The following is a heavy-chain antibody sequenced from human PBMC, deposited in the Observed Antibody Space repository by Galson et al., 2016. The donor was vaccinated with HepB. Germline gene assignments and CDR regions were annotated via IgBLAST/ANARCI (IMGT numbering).Heavy chain of an antibody. J-gene: IGHJ3*02. CDR2: IIPLIDVA. D-gene: IGHD1-26*01. CDR3: ARSIWEADAFDI. V-gene: IGHV1-69*04. Sequence: SVKVSCKVSGGAYSNYALSWVRQAPGQGLEWMGRIIPLIDVANCAQKFQGRVTITADRSTSTAYMELNSLRSEDTAMYYCARSIWEADAFDIWGQGTMVTVSS. CDR1: GGAYSNYA.